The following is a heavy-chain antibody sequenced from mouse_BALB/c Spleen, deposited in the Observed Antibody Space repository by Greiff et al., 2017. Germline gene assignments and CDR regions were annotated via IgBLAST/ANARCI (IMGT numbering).Heavy chain of an antibody. CDR2: IDPANGNT. Sequence: VQLKESGAELVKPGASVKLSCTASGFNIKDTYMHWVKQRPEQGLEWIGRIDPANGNTKYDPKFQGKATITADTSSNTAYLQLSSLTSEDTAVYYCALSTMITPWYFDVWGAGTTVTVSS. CDR3: ALSTMITPWYFDV. CDR1: GFNIKDTY. J-gene: IGHJ1*01. D-gene: IGHD2-4*01. V-gene: IGHV14-3*02.